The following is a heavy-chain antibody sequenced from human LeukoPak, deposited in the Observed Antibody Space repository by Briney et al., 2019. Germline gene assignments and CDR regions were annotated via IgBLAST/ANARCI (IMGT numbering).Heavy chain of an antibody. V-gene: IGHV3-30*04. J-gene: IGHJ4*02. CDR3: ARGRAHDYGDLYYFDY. CDR1: GFTFRSYA. Sequence: GGSLRLSCAASGFTFRSYAIHWVRQAPGKGLEWVAVISYDGSDKYYADSVKGRFTISRDNSKNTVYLQMNSLRAEDTAVYYCARGRAHDYGDLYYFDYWGQGTLVTVSS. D-gene: IGHD4-17*01. CDR2: ISYDGSDK.